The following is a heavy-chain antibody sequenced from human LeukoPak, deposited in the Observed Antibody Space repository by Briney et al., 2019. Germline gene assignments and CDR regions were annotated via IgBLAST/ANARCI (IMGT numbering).Heavy chain of an antibody. D-gene: IGHD2-15*01. V-gene: IGHV3-23*01. CDR1: GFTFSTYA. CDR3: AKASVGHCSGAFCYHFDS. CDR2: ISGSNPGT. Sequence: PGGSLRLSRAASGFTFSTYAMSWVRQTPGKGLEWVAAISGSNPGTYHANSVRGRFTISRDNSKNTLHLQMNGLRAEDTAIYYCAKASVGHCSGAFCYHFDSWGQGTLVTVSS. J-gene: IGHJ4*02.